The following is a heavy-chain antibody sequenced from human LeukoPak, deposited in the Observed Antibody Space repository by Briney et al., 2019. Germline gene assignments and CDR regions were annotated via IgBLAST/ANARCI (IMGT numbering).Heavy chain of an antibody. Sequence: GGSLRLSCGASGFTFSSHAMTWVRQVPGKGLEWVSVMYSGGSTYYADSVKGRFTISRDNSKNTLYLQMNSLRAEDTAVYYCASHDWFAPWGQGTLVTVSS. V-gene: IGHV3-53*01. CDR3: ASHDWFAP. CDR1: GFTFSSHA. CDR2: MYSGGST. J-gene: IGHJ5*02.